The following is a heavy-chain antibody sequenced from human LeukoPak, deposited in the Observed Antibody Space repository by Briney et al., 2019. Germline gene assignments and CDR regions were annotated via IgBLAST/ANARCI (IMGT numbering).Heavy chain of an antibody. CDR3: ARVFTDTFLIPFDY. CDR1: GYSISSGYY. D-gene: IGHD3-16*01. V-gene: IGHV4-38-2*02. CDR2: IYHSGST. Sequence: PSETLSLTCTVSGYSISSGYYWGWIRQPPGKGLEWIGSIYHSGSTYYNPSLKSRVTISVDTSKNQFSLKLSSVTAADTAVYYCARVFTDTFLIPFDYWGQGTLVTVSS. J-gene: IGHJ4*02.